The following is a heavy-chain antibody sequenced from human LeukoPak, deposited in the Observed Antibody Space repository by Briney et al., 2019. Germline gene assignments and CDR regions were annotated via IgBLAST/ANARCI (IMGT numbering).Heavy chain of an antibody. CDR3: ARGDYYDSSGTFDY. V-gene: IGHV3-11*04. J-gene: IGHJ4*02. CDR1: GFTFSDYY. Sequence: GGSLRLSCAASGFTFSDYYMSWIRQAPGKGLEWLSYISSSGNNIYYVDSVKGRFTISRDNAKNSLFLQMNSLRADDTAVYYCARGDYYDSSGTFDYWGQGTLVTVSS. D-gene: IGHD3-22*01. CDR2: ISSSGNNI.